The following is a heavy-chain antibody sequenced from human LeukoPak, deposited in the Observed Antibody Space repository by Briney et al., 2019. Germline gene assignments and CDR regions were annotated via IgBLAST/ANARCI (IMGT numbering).Heavy chain of an antibody. Sequence: SETLSLTCAASGGSISSGSYYWSWIRLPAGKGLESIGRIYTSGSTNYNPSLKTRVNISVDTSKNQYSLKLSAVTAADTAVYYCARRNWGMVSAFDIWGQGTMVTVSS. CDR3: ARRNWGMVSAFDI. V-gene: IGHV4-61*02. CDR1: GGSISSGSYY. J-gene: IGHJ3*02. CDR2: IYTSGST. D-gene: IGHD7-27*01.